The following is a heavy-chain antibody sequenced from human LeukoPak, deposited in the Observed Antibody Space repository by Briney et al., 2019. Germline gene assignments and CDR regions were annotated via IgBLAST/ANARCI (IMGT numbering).Heavy chain of an antibody. J-gene: IGHJ4*02. Sequence: SEALSLTCTVSGGSISSYYWSWIRQPPGKGLEWIGEINHGGSTNYDPSLKSRATISVDTSKAHLSLKLTSVTAADTAVYYCARDLPRDLSSRKASYSSSRFDYWGQGTLVTVSS. CDR2: INHGGST. CDR3: ARDLPRDLSSRKASYSSSRFDY. D-gene: IGHD6-13*01. CDR1: GGSISSYY. V-gene: IGHV4-34*01.